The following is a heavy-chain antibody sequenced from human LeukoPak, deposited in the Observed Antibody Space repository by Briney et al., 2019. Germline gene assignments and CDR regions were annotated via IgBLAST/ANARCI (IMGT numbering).Heavy chain of an antibody. D-gene: IGHD2-21*01. CDR2: ISTSSSTI. Sequence: GGSLRLSCAASGFIFSTYSMNWVRQAPGKGLEWISYISTSSSTISYADSVKGRFTIYSDIVKNSLYLQMNSLRAEDTAVYYCARDHHYSFDYWGQGTLVTVSS. J-gene: IGHJ4*02. CDR1: GFIFSTYS. CDR3: ARDHHYSFDY. V-gene: IGHV3-48*01.